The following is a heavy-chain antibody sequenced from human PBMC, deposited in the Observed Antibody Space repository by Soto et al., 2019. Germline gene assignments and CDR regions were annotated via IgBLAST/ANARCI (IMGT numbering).Heavy chain of an antibody. CDR1: GGTFSSYA. CDR3: ARSTVAMVRGVTYNWFDP. D-gene: IGHD3-10*01. CDR2: IIPIFGTA. V-gene: IGHV1-69*13. Sequence: SVKVSCKASGGTFSSYAISWVRHAPGQGLEWMGGIIPIFGTANYAQKFQGRVTITADESTSTAYMELSSLRSEDTAVYYCARSTVAMVRGVTYNWFDPWGQGTLVTVSS. J-gene: IGHJ5*02.